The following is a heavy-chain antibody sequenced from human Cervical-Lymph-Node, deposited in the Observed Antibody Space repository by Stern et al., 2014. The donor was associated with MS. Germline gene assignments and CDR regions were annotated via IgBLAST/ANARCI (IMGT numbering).Heavy chain of an antibody. D-gene: IGHD3-10*01. V-gene: IGHV3-30-3*01. CDR3: ARKVTGRHYFDY. Sequence: VQLEESGGGVVQPGRSLRLSCVASGFTFSDYAMSWVRQAPGKGLEWVALTSYDGTNKSYADSVKARFTISRDNSKRTLSLLINSLRAEDTAVYYCARKVTGRHYFDYWGQGTLVTVSS. CDR2: TSYDGTNK. CDR1: GFTFSDYA. J-gene: IGHJ4*02.